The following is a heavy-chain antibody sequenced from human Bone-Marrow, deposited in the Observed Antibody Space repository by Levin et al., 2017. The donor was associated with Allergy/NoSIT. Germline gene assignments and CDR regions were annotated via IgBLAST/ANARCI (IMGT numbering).Heavy chain of an antibody. Sequence: SETLSLTCTVSGGSISSYYWSWIRQPPRKGLEWIGYIYYSGSTNYNPSLKSRVTISIDTSKNQLSLKLTSVTAADTAVYYCAKEAPSRYDSSGYFLSWGQGTLVTVSS. CDR3: AKEAPSRYDSSGYFLS. CDR1: GGSISSYY. J-gene: IGHJ4*02. V-gene: IGHV4-59*01. D-gene: IGHD3-22*01. CDR2: IYYSGST.